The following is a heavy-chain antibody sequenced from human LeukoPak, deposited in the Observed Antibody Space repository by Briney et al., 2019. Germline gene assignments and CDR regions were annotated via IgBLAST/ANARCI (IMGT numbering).Heavy chain of an antibody. CDR2: VYYSGTT. V-gene: IGHV4-39*01. CDR3: ARQAPGDILDSILAATRCFGP. D-gene: IGHD3-9*01. CDR1: GGSIFTSYF. Sequence: SETLSLTCTVSGGSIFTSYFLGWLRPPPGEGVEWIGSVYYSGTTYSYPSVKRRVTMSVHTSKNHFSLKLRYVTAADTSVYYCARQAPGDILDSILAATRCFGPWGRGILVTVSS. J-gene: IGHJ5*02.